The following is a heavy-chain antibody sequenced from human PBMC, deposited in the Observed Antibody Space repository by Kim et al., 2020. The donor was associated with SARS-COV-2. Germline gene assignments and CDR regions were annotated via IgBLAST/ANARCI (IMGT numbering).Heavy chain of an antibody. CDR2: ISSSGSTR. J-gene: IGHJ6*02. D-gene: IGHD6-19*01. CDR1: GFTFSSYE. CDR3: ARAGQEVSGWNYYYGMDV. V-gene: IGHV3-48*03. Sequence: GGSLRLSCAASGFTFSSYEMHWVRQAPGKGLEWVSYISSSGSTRHYADSVKGRFTISRDNAKNSLYLQMNSLRAEDTAVYYCARAGQEVSGWNYYYGMDVWGQGTTVTVSS.